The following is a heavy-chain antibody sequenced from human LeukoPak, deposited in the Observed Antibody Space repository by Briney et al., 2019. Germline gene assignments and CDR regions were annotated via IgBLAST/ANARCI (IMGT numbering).Heavy chain of an antibody. V-gene: IGHV3-48*02. J-gene: IGHJ4*02. CDR1: GFTLSSYS. CDR3: ARVTVTTNDY. CDR2: ISSSSSTI. D-gene: IGHD4-17*01. Sequence: GGSLRLPCAASGFTLSSYSMNWVRQAPGKGLEWVSYISSSSSTIYYADSVKGRFTIPRDNAKNSLYLQMNSLRDEDTAVYYCARVTVTTNDYWGQGTLVTVSS.